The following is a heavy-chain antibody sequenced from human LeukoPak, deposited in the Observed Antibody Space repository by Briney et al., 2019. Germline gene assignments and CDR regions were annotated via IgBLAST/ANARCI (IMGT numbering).Heavy chain of an antibody. V-gene: IGHV3-48*03. CDR3: ARVSYDSNGWFDP. J-gene: IGHJ5*02. CDR2: ISSSGSTI. Sequence: PGGSLRLSCAASGFTFSSYEMNWVRQAPGKGLEWVSYISSSGSTIYYADSVKGRFTISRDNAKNSLYLQTNSLRAEDTAVYYRARVSYDSNGWFDPWGQGTLVTVSS. CDR1: GFTFSSYE. D-gene: IGHD3-22*01.